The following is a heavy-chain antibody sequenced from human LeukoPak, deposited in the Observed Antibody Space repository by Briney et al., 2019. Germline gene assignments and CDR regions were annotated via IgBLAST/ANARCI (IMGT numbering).Heavy chain of an antibody. V-gene: IGHV1-2*02. CDR3: ASPISYYYDSSGYYYADYFDY. J-gene: IGHJ4*02. CDR1: GYTFTGYY. Sequence: ASVKVSCKASGYTFTGYYMHWVRQAPGQGLEWMGWINPNSGGTNYAQKFQGRVTMTRDTSISTAHMELSRLRSDDTAVYYCASPISYYYDSSGYYYADYFDYWGQGTLVTVSS. D-gene: IGHD3-22*01. CDR2: INPNSGGT.